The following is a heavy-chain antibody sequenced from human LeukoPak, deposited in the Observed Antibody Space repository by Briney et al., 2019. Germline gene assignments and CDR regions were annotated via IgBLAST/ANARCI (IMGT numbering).Heavy chain of an antibody. CDR2: LSGSGDTT. D-gene: IGHD3-10*01. CDR1: GFTFSSSA. J-gene: IGHJ6*02. CDR3: VKVLTYGSGTWTDIQYYYAMDV. Sequence: PGGSLRLSCAASGFTFSSSAMGWVRQAPGKGLEWVSGLSGSGDTTHYADSVTGRLTISRDNSKNVVYLQINSLRPEDTAVYYCVKVLTYGSGTWTDIQYYYAMDVWGQGTTVTVSS. V-gene: IGHV3-23*01.